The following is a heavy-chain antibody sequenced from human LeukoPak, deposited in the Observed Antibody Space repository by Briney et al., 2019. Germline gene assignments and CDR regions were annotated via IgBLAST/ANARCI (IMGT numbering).Heavy chain of an antibody. CDR3: ARLSDSISCFGFDV. D-gene: IGHD2-2*01. J-gene: IGHJ3*01. V-gene: IGHV3-7*01. Sequence: GGSLRLSCEASGFSFSSYWMSWVRQAPGKGLEWVANIKQDESEKYYVGSVRGRFTISRDNAKNSLYLQMSSLRADDTAVYYCARLSDSISCFGFDVWGHGTTVTVSS. CDR1: GFSFSSYW. CDR2: IKQDESEK.